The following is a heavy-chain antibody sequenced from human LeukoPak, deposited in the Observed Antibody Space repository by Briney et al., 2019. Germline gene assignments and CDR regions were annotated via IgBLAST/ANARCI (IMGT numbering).Heavy chain of an antibody. D-gene: IGHD2-21*02. CDR3: ARDYAYCGGDCYPDY. CDR2: INSDGSST. Sequence: GGALRLSCAASRFTFRSYWLHWVRHAPGEGLVWVSRINSDGSSTSYADSVKGRFTISRDNAKNTLYLQMSSLRADETAVYYCARDYAYCGGDCYPDYWGQGTLVTVSS. V-gene: IGHV3-74*01. CDR1: RFTFRSYW. J-gene: IGHJ4*02.